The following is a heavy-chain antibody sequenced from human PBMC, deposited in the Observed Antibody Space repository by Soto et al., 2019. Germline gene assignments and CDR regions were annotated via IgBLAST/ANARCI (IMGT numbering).Heavy chain of an antibody. CDR1: GGSISSGGYY. Sequence: QVQLQESGPGLVKPSQTLSLTCTVSGGSISSGGYYWSWIRQHPGKGLEWIGYIYYSGSTYYNPSPKSRVTRSVDTSKNQFSLKLSSVTAADTAVYYCARDRTGIAAAGPVGWFDPWGQGTLVTVSS. CDR2: IYYSGST. V-gene: IGHV4-31*03. D-gene: IGHD6-13*01. J-gene: IGHJ5*02. CDR3: ARDRTGIAAAGPVGWFDP.